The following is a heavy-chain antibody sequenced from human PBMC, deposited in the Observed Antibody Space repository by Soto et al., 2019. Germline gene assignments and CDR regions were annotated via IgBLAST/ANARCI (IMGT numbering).Heavy chain of an antibody. J-gene: IGHJ4*02. D-gene: IGHD6-19*01. CDR2: IYYSGST. Sequence: QVQLQESGPGLVKPSETLSLTCTVSGGSISSYYWSWIRQPPGKGLEWIGYIYYSGSTNYNPSLKSRVTISVDTSKNQFSLKQSSVAAAHTAVYYCARDSAVACRYYFDYWGQGTLVTFSS. CDR3: ARDSAVACRYYFDY. CDR1: GGSISSYY. V-gene: IGHV4-59*01.